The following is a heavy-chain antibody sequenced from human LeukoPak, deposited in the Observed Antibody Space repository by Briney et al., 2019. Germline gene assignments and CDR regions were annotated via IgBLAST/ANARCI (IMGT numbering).Heavy chain of an antibody. V-gene: IGHV4-59*08. CDR2: IYYTGGT. D-gene: IGHD6-19*01. CDR1: GGSIGSDY. CDR3: AKYGNSGWVIDN. Sequence: PSETLSLTCTVSGGSIGSDYWTWIRQPPGQGLEYIGYIYYTGGTNYNPSLKIRVTISVDTSKNQFSLKLSSVTAADTAVYFCAKYGNSGWVIDNWGQGTLVTVSS. J-gene: IGHJ4*02.